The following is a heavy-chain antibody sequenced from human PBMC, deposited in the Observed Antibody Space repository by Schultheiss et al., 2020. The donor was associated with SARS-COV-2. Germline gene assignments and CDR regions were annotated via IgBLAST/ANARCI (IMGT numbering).Heavy chain of an antibody. CDR2: FDPEDGET. J-gene: IGHJ4*02. V-gene: IGHV1-24*01. Sequence: ASVKVSCKVSGYTLTELSMHWVRQAPGKGLEWMGGFDPEDGETIYAQKFQGRVTMTRDTSISTAYMELSRLRSDDTAVYYCARDLTMVRGVIDYWGQGTLVTVSS. D-gene: IGHD3-10*01. CDR1: GYTLTELS. CDR3: ARDLTMVRGVIDY.